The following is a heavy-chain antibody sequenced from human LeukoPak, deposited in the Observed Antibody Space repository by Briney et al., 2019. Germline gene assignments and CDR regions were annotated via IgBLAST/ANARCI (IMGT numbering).Heavy chain of an antibody. CDR2: IYHNGRT. Sequence: SETLSLTCTVSGASFSNDYWSWVRQAPGKGLEWIGYIYHNGRTNYSPSLKSRITMSIDTSQNQFSLKLSSVTAADTAVYYCARDRPVGAIDAFDIWGQGTMVTVSS. V-gene: IGHV4-59*12. CDR1: GASFSNDY. D-gene: IGHD1-26*01. J-gene: IGHJ3*02. CDR3: ARDRPVGAIDAFDI.